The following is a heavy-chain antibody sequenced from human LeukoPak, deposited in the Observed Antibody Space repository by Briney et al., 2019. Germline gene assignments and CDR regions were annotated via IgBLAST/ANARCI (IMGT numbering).Heavy chain of an antibody. D-gene: IGHD6-25*01. J-gene: IGHJ4*02. CDR3: ARQLPTAAADTRGYFDY. V-gene: IGHV4-39*01. CDR1: GGSISPISSSTYY. CDR2: LFYGENT. Sequence: PSETLSLTCTVSGGSISPISSSTYYWGWIRQAPGKGLEWIGSLFYGENTHYNPSLKSGATLSVDSSKNQFSLKLTSVTAADAAVYFCARQLPTAAADTRGYFDYWGQGTVVTVSS.